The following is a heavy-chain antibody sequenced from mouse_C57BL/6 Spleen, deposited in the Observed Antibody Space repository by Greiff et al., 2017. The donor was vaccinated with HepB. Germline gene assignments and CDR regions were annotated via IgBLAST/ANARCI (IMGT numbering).Heavy chain of an antibody. CDR3: ARGGTEGYFDV. J-gene: IGHJ1*03. CDR1: GYTFTSYW. Sequence: VQLQQPGAELVMPGASVKLSCKASGYTFTSYWMHGVKQRPGQGLEWIGEIDPSDSYTNYNQKFKGKSTLTVDKSSSTSYMQLSSLTSEDSAVYYCARGGTEGYFDVWGTGTTVTVSS. V-gene: IGHV1-69*01. CDR2: IDPSDSYT. D-gene: IGHD2-14*01.